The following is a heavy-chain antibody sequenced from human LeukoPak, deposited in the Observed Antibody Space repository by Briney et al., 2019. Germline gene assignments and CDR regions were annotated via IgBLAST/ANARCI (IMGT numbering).Heavy chain of an antibody. Sequence: GGSLRLSCAASGFTFSSYDMSWVRQAPGKGLEWVSAISGSGGSTYYADSVKGRFTISRDNAKNSLYLQMNSLRAEDTAVYYCARVRREVATIGFDYWGQGTLVTVSS. V-gene: IGHV3-23*01. CDR2: ISGSGGST. CDR3: ARVRREVATIGFDY. D-gene: IGHD5-12*01. J-gene: IGHJ4*02. CDR1: GFTFSSYD.